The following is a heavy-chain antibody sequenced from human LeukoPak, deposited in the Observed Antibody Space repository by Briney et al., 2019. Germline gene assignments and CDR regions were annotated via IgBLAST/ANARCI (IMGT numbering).Heavy chain of an antibody. CDR2: ISSSSSYI. D-gene: IGHD6-19*01. Sequence: GGSLRLSCAASGFTFSSYSMNWVRQAPGKGLEWVSSISSSSSYIYYADSVKGRFTISRDNAKNSLYLQMNSLRAEDTAVYYCAMGIAVAGCEIDYWGQGTLVTVSS. CDR1: GFTFSSYS. V-gene: IGHV3-21*01. CDR3: AMGIAVAGCEIDY. J-gene: IGHJ4*02.